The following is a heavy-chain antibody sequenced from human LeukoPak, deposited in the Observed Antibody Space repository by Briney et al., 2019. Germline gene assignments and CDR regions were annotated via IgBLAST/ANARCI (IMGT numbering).Heavy chain of an antibody. D-gene: IGHD3-3*01. V-gene: IGHV1-8*01. CDR2: MNPNSGNT. CDR3: ARVIWSGCYIGFYFDY. Sequence: ASVTVSCTASGYTFTSYDINWVRQATGQGLEWMGWMNPNSGNTGYAQKFQGRVTMTRNTSISTAYMELSSLRSEDTAVYYCARVIWSGCYIGFYFDYWGQGTLVTVSS. CDR1: GYTFTSYD. J-gene: IGHJ4*02.